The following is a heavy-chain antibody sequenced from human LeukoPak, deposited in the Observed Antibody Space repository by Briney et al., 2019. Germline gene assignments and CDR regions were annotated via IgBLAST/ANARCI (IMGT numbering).Heavy chain of an antibody. Sequence: IPGGSLRLSCAASGFTFGSFSMTWVRQAPGKGLEWVSTISSSGSGTYIYYADSVKGRFTISRDNAKNSLYLQMNSLRAEDTAVYYCARDPGRSGGSCYSDYWGQGTLVTVSS. J-gene: IGHJ4*02. CDR3: ARDPGRSGGSCYSDY. V-gene: IGHV3-21*01. D-gene: IGHD2-15*01. CDR1: GFTFGSFS. CDR2: ISSSGSGTYI.